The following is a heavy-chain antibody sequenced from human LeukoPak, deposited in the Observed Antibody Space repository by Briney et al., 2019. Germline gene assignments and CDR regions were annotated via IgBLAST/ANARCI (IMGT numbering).Heavy chain of an antibody. Sequence: GESLKISCKGSGYSFTSYWSGWVRQMPGKGLEWMGIIYPGDSDTRYSPSFQGQVTISADKSISTAYLQWSSLRASDTAMYYCARPKVPVTTVYGDYAPPGHWGQGTLVTVSS. CDR1: GYSFTSYW. CDR3: ARPKVPVTTVYGDYAPPGH. V-gene: IGHV5-51*01. CDR2: IYPGDSDT. J-gene: IGHJ4*02. D-gene: IGHD4-17*01.